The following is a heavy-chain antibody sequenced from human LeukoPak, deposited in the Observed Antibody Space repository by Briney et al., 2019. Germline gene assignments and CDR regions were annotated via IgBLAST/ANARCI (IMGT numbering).Heavy chain of an antibody. D-gene: IGHD6-13*01. CDR2: ISSSSSYI. CDR1: GFTFSSYS. CDR3: ARSSSWYGGGWFDP. Sequence: GSLRLSCAASGFTFSSYSMNWVRQAPGKGLEWVSSISSSSSYIYYADSVKGRFTISRDNAKNSLYLQMNSLRAEDTAVYYCARSSSWYGGGWFDPWGQGTLVTVSS. J-gene: IGHJ5*02. V-gene: IGHV3-21*01.